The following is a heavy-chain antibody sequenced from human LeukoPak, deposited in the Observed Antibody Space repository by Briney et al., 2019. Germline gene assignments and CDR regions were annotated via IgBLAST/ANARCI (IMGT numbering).Heavy chain of an antibody. Sequence: PSETLSLTCTVSGGSISSGGYYWSWIRQHPGKGLEWIGYIYYSGSTYYNPSLKSRVTISVDTSKNQFSLKLSSVTAADTAVYYCARVAAVAGTWVYFDYWGQGTLVTVSS. CDR1: GGSISSGGYY. D-gene: IGHD6-19*01. J-gene: IGHJ4*02. CDR2: IYYSGST. CDR3: ARVAAVAGTWVYFDY. V-gene: IGHV4-31*03.